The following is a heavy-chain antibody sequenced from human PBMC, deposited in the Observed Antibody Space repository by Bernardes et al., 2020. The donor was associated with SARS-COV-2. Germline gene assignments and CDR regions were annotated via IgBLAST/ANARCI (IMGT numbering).Heavy chain of an antibody. J-gene: IGHJ5*02. V-gene: IGHV3-30*03. CDR1: GFTSFV. CDR3: AAWASAGENH. CDR2: ISYDGSNK. Sequence: GGSLRLSCAASGFTSFVMHWVRHAPVHGLAWISVISYDGSNKYYSDSVKGRFTISRDNSRDTVYLQMNSLRADDTAVYYCAAWASAGENHWGQGTLVTVSS. D-gene: IGHD6-13*01.